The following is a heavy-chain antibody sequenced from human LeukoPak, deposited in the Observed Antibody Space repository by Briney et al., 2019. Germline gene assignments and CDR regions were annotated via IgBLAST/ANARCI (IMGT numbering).Heavy chain of an antibody. CDR1: GGSLSGYH. CDR2: INNRGTT. Sequence: SETLSLTCGVYGGSLSGYHWSWIRQSPGKGLEWIGQINNRGTTDYNASLKSRVTLSLDTSKNQFSLSLNSVTAADTAVYYCARRPDGFDIWGQGTLVTVSS. D-gene: IGHD6-6*01. V-gene: IGHV4-34*01. J-gene: IGHJ3*02. CDR3: ARRPDGFDI.